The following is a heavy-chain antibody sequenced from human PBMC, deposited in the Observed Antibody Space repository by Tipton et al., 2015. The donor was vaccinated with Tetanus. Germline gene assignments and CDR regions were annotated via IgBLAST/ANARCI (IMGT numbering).Heavy chain of an antibody. CDR1: GGSFSAYY. CDR2: INHSGST. D-gene: IGHD3-3*01. J-gene: IGHJ4*02. CDR3: ARGRTMSGVVAPFDL. Sequence: TLSLTCAVYGGSFSAYYWSWIRQSPGKGLEWIGEINHSGSTTYSPSFKSRVTISVDTPKNQFSLKLTSLTVADTAVYYCARGRTMSGVVAPFDLWGQGTQVTVSS. V-gene: IGHV4-34*01.